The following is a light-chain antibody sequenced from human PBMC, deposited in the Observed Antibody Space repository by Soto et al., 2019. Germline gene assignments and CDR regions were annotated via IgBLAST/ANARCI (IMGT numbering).Light chain of an antibody. Sequence: QSVLTQPPSVSGAPGQRVTLSCTGNTSNLGAGYDVHWYQQLPGAAPKLVIFGNRNRPSGVPERFSGSKSGTSASLAITGLQADDEADYYCQAYDYSLTASVFGGGTKLTVL. V-gene: IGLV1-40*01. CDR3: QAYDYSLTASV. J-gene: IGLJ3*02. CDR2: GNR. CDR1: TSNLGAGYD.